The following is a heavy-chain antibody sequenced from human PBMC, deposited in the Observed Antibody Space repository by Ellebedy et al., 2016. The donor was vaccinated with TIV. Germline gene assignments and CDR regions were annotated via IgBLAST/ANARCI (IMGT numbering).Heavy chain of an antibody. V-gene: IGHV3-66*01. CDR1: GITVSDYF. CDR3: VKDRGDIIRDFDY. CDR2: LYKDGKS. J-gene: IGHJ4*02. D-gene: IGHD2-21*02. Sequence: GGSLRLSCEASGITVSDYFMNWVRQAPGKGLEWVSVLYKDGKSNYTDSVNGRFIVSRDNSKNTLYLQMSSLRPEDTAMYYCVKDRGDIIRDFDYWGQGTLVTVSS.